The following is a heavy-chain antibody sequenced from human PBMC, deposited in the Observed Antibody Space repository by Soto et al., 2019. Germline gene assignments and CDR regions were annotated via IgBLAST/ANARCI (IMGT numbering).Heavy chain of an antibody. CDR2: IYWDDDK. CDR1: GFSLSTIGVG. Sequence: ESGPTLVKPTQTLTLTCTFSGFSLSTIGVGVGWIRQPPGKALEWLALIYWDDDKRYSPSLKNRLTITKDTSKNQVVITMTNMDPVDSPTYYCAHRRGYNYGTLFDDWGQGTLVTVSS. D-gene: IGHD5-18*01. V-gene: IGHV2-5*02. J-gene: IGHJ4*02. CDR3: AHRRGYNYGTLFDD.